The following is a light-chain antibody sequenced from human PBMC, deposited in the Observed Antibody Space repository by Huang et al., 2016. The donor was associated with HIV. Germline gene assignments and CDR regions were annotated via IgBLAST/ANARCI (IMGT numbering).Light chain of an antibody. J-gene: IGKJ4*01. CDR3: MQTLQTPLT. CDR2: LGS. Sequence: DIVMTQSPLSLPVTPGEPASISCRSSQSLLQSNGYNYLDWYLQKPGQSPQLLIYLGSNRASGVPDRFSGSGSGTAFTLKISRVEAEDVGVYYCMQTLQTPLTFGGGPRWRSN. V-gene: IGKV2-28*01. CDR1: QSLLQSNGYNY.